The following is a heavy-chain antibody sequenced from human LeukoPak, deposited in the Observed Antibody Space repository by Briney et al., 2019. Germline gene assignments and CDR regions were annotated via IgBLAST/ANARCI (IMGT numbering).Heavy chain of an antibody. J-gene: IGHJ5*02. Sequence: GGSLRLSCAASGFTFSSYGMHWVRQAPGKGLEWVAFIRYDGSNKYYADSVKGRFTISRDNSKNTLYLQMNSLRAEDTALYYCARGDKQLVFNRNKGGFDPWGQGTLVTVSS. CDR3: ARGDKQLVFNRNKGGFDP. CDR1: GFTFSSYG. CDR2: IRYDGSNK. V-gene: IGHV3-30*02. D-gene: IGHD6-13*01.